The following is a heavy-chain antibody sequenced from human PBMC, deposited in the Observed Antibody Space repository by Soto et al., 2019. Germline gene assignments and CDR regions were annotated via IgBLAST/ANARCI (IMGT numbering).Heavy chain of an antibody. V-gene: IGHV3-23*01. CDR2: ISGSGGST. CDR1: GFTFSSYA. CDR3: AKDAQTAMVTLWFGWFDP. D-gene: IGHD5-18*01. J-gene: IGHJ5*02. Sequence: GGSLRLSCAASGFTFSSYAMSWVRQAPGKGLEWVSAISGSGGSTYYADSVKGRFTISRDNSKNTLYLQMNSLRAEDTAVYYCAKDAQTAMVTLWFGWFDPWGQGTLVTVSS.